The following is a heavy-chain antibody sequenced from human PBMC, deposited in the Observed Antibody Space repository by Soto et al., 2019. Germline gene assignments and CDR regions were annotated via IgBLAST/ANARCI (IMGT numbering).Heavy chain of an antibody. CDR2: ITGSGGDT. CDR1: GFTFSSYA. Sequence: GGSLRLSCAASGFTFSSYAMSWVRQAPGKGLEWVSAITGSGGDTYHADSVKGRFTISRDNAKNTLYLQMSSLRAEDTAVYYCAKGSASSRPYFFDYWGQGTLVTVSS. CDR3: AKGSASSRPYFFDY. J-gene: IGHJ4*02. D-gene: IGHD2-2*01. V-gene: IGHV3-23*01.